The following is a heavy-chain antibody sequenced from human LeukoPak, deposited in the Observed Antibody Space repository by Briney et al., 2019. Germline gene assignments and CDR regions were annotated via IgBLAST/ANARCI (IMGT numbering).Heavy chain of an antibody. V-gene: IGHV3-7*03. J-gene: IGHJ4*02. CDR2: IKQDGSEK. CDR1: GFTFSTYW. Sequence: GGSLRLSCAASGFTFSTYWMTWVRQAPGKGLEWVANIKQDGSEKYFVDSVKGRFSISRDNAKNSLYLQMNSLRAEDTAVYYCTRDPRRLDYWGQGTLVTVSS. CDR3: TRDPRRLDY.